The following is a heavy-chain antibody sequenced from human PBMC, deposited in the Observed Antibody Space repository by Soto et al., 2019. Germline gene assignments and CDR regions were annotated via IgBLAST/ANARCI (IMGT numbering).Heavy chain of an antibody. Sequence: GGSLRLSCAASGFTFSSYSMNWVRQAPGKGLEWVSSISSSSSYIYYADSVKGRFTISRDNAKNSLYLQMNSLRAEDTAVYYCARVLEWLLYGYYYYGMDVWGQGTTVTVSS. CDR3: ARVLEWLLYGYYYYGMDV. D-gene: IGHD3-3*01. CDR1: GFTFSSYS. CDR2: ISSSSSYI. V-gene: IGHV3-21*01. J-gene: IGHJ6*02.